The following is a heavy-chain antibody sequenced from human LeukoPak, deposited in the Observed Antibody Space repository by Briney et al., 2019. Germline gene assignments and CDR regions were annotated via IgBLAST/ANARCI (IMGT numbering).Heavy chain of an antibody. CDR1: GGSFSSGSYY. V-gene: IGHV4-61*01. Sequence: SETLSLTCTVSGGSFSSGSYYWSWIRQPPGKGLEWIGYIYYSGSTNYNPSLKSRVTISVDTSKNQFSLKLSSVTAADTAVYYCARGVVAATRLDYWGQGTLVTVSS. CDR2: IYYSGST. J-gene: IGHJ4*02. D-gene: IGHD2-15*01. CDR3: ARGVVAATRLDY.